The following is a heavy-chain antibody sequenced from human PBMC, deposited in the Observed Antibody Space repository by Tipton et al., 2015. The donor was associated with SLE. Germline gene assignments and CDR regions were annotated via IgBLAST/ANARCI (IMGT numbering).Heavy chain of an antibody. CDR2: IYYSGST. Sequence: TLSLTCTVSGGSISSYYWSWIRQPPGKGLEWIGYIYYSGSTNYNPSLKSRVTMSVDTSKNQFSLKLSSVTAADTAVYYCARDTRLAAAGPGDAFDIWGQGTMVTVSS. V-gene: IGHV4-59*12. CDR3: ARDTRLAAAGPGDAFDI. CDR1: GGSISSYY. J-gene: IGHJ3*02. D-gene: IGHD6-13*01.